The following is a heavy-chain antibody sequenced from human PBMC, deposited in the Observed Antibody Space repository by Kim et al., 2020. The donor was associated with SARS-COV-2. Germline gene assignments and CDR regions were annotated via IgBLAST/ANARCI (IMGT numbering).Heavy chain of an antibody. V-gene: IGHV4-34*01. J-gene: IGHJ6*02. Sequence: SETLSLTCAVYGGSFSGYYWSWIRQPPGKGLEWIGEINHSGSTNYNPSLKSRVTISVDTSKNQFSLKLSSVTAADTAVYYCAREGKLALYYYYYYGMDVWGQGTTVTVSS. CDR3: AREGKLALYYYYYYGMDV. CDR2: INHSGST. D-gene: IGHD6-13*01. CDR1: GGSFSGYY.